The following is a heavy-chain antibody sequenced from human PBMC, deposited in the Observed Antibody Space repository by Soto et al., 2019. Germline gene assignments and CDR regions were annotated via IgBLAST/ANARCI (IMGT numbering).Heavy chain of an antibody. Sequence: GGSLRLSCAASGFTFSNAWMNWVRQAPGKGLEWVGRIKSKTDGGTTDYAAPVKGRFTISRDDSKNTLYLQMNSLKTEDTAVYYCTTPTYCGGDCYDPGYFQHWGQGTLVTVSS. V-gene: IGHV3-15*07. J-gene: IGHJ1*01. CDR3: TTPTYCGGDCYDPGYFQH. CDR1: GFTFSNAW. D-gene: IGHD2-21*02. CDR2: IKSKTDGGTT.